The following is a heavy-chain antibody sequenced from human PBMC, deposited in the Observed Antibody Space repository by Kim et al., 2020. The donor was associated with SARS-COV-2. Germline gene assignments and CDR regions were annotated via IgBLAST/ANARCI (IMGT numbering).Heavy chain of an antibody. CDR3: ARGGSSGYSSSRYALWWFGP. CDR1: GFTFSSYS. D-gene: IGHD6-13*01. J-gene: IGHJ5*02. V-gene: IGHV3-48*04. CDR2: ISRSSSTI. Sequence: GGSLRLSCAASGFTFSSYSMNWVRQAPGKGLEWVSYISRSSSTIYYADSVKGRFTISRDNAKNSLYLQMNSLRAEDTAVYYCARGGSSGYSSSRYALWWFGPWGQGTLVTVSS.